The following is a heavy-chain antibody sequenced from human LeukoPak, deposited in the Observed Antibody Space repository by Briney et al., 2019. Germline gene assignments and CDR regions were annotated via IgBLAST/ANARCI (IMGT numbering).Heavy chain of an antibody. V-gene: IGHV3-30*12. Sequence: PGGSLRLSCAASGFTFSSYGMHWVRQAPGKGPEWVAVISYDGSNKYYADSVKGRFTMSRGNAKKSLYLQMNSLRVEDTAVYYCARAKYDSSGYYYSGFDIWGQGTMVTVSS. CDR1: GFTFSSYG. CDR2: ISYDGSNK. D-gene: IGHD3-22*01. CDR3: ARAKYDSSGYYYSGFDI. J-gene: IGHJ3*02.